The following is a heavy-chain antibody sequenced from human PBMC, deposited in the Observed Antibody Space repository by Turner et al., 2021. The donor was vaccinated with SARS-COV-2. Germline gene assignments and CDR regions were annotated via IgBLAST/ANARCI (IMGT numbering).Heavy chain of an antibody. J-gene: IGHJ4*02. D-gene: IGHD2-2*01. CDR2: ITYDGSTK. CDR1: GFTFNTYA. V-gene: IGHV3-30-3*01. CDR3: ARSRDGYIHS. Sequence: QVQLVESGGGVVQPGRSLRLSCAASGFTFNTYAMHWFRQAPGKGLEWVAVITYDGSTKFYADSVKCRFTISRDNSKSSLYVQMNSLRVEDTAVYYCARSRDGYIHSWGQGTLVIVSS.